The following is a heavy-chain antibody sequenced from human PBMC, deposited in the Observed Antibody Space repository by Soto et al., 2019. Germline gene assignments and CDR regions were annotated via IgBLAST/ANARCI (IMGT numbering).Heavy chain of an antibody. CDR2: IYYSGST. CDR3: ARDSGPGDFWSGYQPNYYYYGMDV. D-gene: IGHD3-3*01. Sequence: PSETLGLTYTFSCGSIISGGCSFSCNRQHPGNCLEWIGYIYYSGSTCYNPSLKSRVNISVDTSKNQFSLKLSSVTAADTAVYYCARDSGPGDFWSGYQPNYYYYGMDVWGQGTTVTVSS. J-gene: IGHJ6*02. CDR1: CGSIISGGCS. V-gene: IGHV4-31*03.